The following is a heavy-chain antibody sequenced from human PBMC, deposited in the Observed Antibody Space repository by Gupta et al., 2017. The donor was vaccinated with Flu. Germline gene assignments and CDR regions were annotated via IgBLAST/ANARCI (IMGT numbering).Heavy chain of an antibody. CDR1: GFTFSSYE. V-gene: IGHV3-48*03. J-gene: IGHJ4*02. CDR3: ARERKKNYDSSGYYAY. CDR2: ISSSGSTI. D-gene: IGHD3-22*01. Sequence: EVQLVESGGGLVQPGGSLRLFCAASGFTFSSYEMNWVRQAPGKGLEWVSYISSSGSTIYYADSVKGRFTISRDNAKNSLYLQMNSLRAKDTAVYYCARERKKNYDSSGYYAYWGQGTLVTVSS.